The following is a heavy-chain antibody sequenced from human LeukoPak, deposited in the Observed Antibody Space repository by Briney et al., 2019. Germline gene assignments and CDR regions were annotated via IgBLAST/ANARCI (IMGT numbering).Heavy chain of an antibody. CDR1: GYSFTSYW. CDR3: AARWNDDLDFDY. D-gene: IGHD1-1*01. J-gene: IGHJ4*02. Sequence: GESLKISCKGSGYSFTSYWISCVRQMPGKGLEWMGRIDPSDSYTNYSPSFQGHVTISADKSISTAYLQWSSLKASDTAMYYCAARWNDDLDFDYWGQGTLVTVSS. V-gene: IGHV5-10-1*01. CDR2: IDPSDSYT.